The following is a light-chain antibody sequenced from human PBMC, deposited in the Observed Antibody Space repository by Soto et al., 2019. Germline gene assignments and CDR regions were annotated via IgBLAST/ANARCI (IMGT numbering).Light chain of an antibody. CDR1: QSVSSN. V-gene: IGKV3-15*01. Sequence: IVLTQSPATLSVDPGARATLSCRASQSVSSNLAWYQHKPGQAPRLLTYGASTRATGIPARFSGSGSGTEFTLTISSLQPEDFAVYYCQQDYNLPRTFGQGTKVDIK. J-gene: IGKJ1*01. CDR3: QQDYNLPRT. CDR2: GAS.